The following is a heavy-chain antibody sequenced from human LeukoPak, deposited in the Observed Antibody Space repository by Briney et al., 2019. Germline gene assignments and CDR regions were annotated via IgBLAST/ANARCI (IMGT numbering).Heavy chain of an antibody. Sequence: PGGSLRLSCAASGFTFSSYAMHWVRQAPGKGLEWVAVISYDGSNKYYADSVKGRFTISRDNSKNTLYLQMNSLRAEDTAVYYCAKSGHYDFWSGYYTDYWGQGTLVTVSS. CDR2: ISYDGSNK. J-gene: IGHJ4*02. CDR1: GFTFSSYA. V-gene: IGHV3-30-3*02. CDR3: AKSGHYDFWSGYYTDY. D-gene: IGHD3-3*01.